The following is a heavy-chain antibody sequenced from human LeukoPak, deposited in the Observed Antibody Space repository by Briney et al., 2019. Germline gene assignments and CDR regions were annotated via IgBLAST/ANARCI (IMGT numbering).Heavy chain of an antibody. Sequence: PSETLSLTCTVSGGSISTYYWSWIRQPPGKGLEWIGYLYYTGSTNYNPSLKTRVTISIDTSKNQFSLKLSSVTAADTAFYYCARDTSWYTGYDGGLDYWGQGTQVAVSS. D-gene: IGHD5-12*01. CDR3: ARDTSWYTGYDGGLDY. V-gene: IGHV4-59*01. CDR1: GGSISTYY. J-gene: IGHJ4*02. CDR2: LYYTGST.